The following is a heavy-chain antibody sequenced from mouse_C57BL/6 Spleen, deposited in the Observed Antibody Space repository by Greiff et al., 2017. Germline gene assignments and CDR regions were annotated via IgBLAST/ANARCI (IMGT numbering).Heavy chain of an antibody. CDR1: GFTFSDYY. V-gene: IGHV5-16*01. J-gene: IGHJ4*01. CDR2: INYDGSST. Sequence: EVQLVESEGGLVQPGSSMKLSCTASGFTFSDYYMAWVRQVPEKGLEWVANINYDGSSTYYLDSLKSRFIISRDNAKNILYLQMSSLKSEDTATYYCARVGLWAMDYWGQGTSVTVSS. D-gene: IGHD1-1*01. CDR3: ARVGLWAMDY.